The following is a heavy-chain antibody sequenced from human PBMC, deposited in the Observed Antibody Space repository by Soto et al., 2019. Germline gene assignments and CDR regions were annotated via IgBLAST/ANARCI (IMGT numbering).Heavy chain of an antibody. D-gene: IGHD2-15*01. Sequence: SETLSLTCTVSGGSISSYYWSWIRQPPGKGLEWIGYIYYSGSTNYNPSLKSRVTISVDTSKNQFSLKLSSVTAADTAVYYCARRRCSGGSCYWADAFDIWGQGTMVTVSS. CDR1: GGSISSYY. CDR3: ARRRCSGGSCYWADAFDI. J-gene: IGHJ3*02. V-gene: IGHV4-59*08. CDR2: IYYSGST.